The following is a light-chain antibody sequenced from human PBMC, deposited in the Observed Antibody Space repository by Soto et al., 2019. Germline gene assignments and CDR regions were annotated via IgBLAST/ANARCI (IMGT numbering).Light chain of an antibody. CDR1: QGISSY. J-gene: IGKJ5*01. V-gene: IGKV1-8*01. CDR3: QQYYSYPIT. CDR2: AAS. Sequence: AIRMTQSPSSLSASTGDRVTITCRASQGISSYLAWYQQKPGKAPKLLIYAASTLQSGVPSRFSGSGSGTDFTLTISCLQSEDFATYYCQQYYSYPITFDQGTRLE.